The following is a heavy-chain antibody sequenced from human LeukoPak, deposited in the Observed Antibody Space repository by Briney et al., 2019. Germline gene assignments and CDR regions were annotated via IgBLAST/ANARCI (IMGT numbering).Heavy chain of an antibody. J-gene: IGHJ6*02. CDR2: INHSGST. CDR3: ARGPPAKPGTGYYYGMDV. D-gene: IGHD2-2*01. V-gene: IGHV4-34*01. CDR1: GGSFSGYY. Sequence: PSETLSLTCAVHGGSFSGYYWSWIRQPPGKGLEWIGEINHSGSTNYNPSLKSRVTISVDMSKNQFSLKLTSVTAADTAVYYCARGPPAKPGTGYYYGMDVWGQGATVTVSS.